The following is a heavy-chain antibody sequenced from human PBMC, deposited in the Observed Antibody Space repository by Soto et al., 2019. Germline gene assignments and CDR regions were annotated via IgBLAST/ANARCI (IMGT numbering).Heavy chain of an antibody. CDR3: APKGHYYYYYMDV. CDR1: GFTFSSYS. J-gene: IGHJ6*03. Sequence: EVQLVESGGGLVKPGGSLRLSCAASGFTFSSYSMNWVRQAPGKGLEWVSSISSSRSYIYYADSVKGRFTISRDNAKNSLYLQMNSLRAEDTAVYYCAPKGHYYYYYMDVWGKGTTVTVSS. CDR2: ISSSRSYI. V-gene: IGHV3-21*01.